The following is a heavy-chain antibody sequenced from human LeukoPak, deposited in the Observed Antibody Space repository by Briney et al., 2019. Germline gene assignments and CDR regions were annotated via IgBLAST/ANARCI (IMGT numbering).Heavy chain of an antibody. CDR1: GFSFSSYT. CDR2: ISSGSSTI. D-gene: IGHD2-15*01. V-gene: IGHV3-48*01. CDR3: ARGYCSGGSCYNLDY. Sequence: GGPLTLSCAASGFSFSSYTMNWVRQAPGKGLEWTSYISSGSSTIYYADSVKGRFTISRDNAKNSLYLQMNSLRAEDTAVYYCARGYCSGGSCYNLDYWGQGTLVTVSS. J-gene: IGHJ4*02.